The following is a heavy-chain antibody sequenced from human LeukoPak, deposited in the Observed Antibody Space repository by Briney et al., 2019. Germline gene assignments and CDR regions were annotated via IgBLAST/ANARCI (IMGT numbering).Heavy chain of an antibody. Sequence: GGSLRLSCAASGFTFSSYSMNWVRQAPGKGLEWVSSISSSSSYIYYADSVKGRFTISRDNAKNSLYLQRNSLRAEDTAVYYCARGRGCYFDYWGQGTLVTVSS. J-gene: IGHJ4*02. CDR3: ARGRGCYFDY. D-gene: IGHD3-16*01. V-gene: IGHV3-21*01. CDR2: ISSSSSYI. CDR1: GFTFSSYS.